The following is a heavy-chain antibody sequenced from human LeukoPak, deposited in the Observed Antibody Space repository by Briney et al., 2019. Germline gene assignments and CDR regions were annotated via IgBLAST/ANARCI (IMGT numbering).Heavy chain of an antibody. D-gene: IGHD4-23*01. Sequence: GGSLRLSCPASGFTFSDYSMNWVRQAPGKGLEWVSYINSGSSTIYYVDSVEGRFTISRDNAKNSLYLQMNSLRDEDTAVYHCARTRSKVGTPTSDYWGQGTLVTVSS. CDR1: GFTFSDYS. J-gene: IGHJ4*02. CDR3: ARTRSKVGTPTSDY. V-gene: IGHV3-48*02. CDR2: INSGSSTI.